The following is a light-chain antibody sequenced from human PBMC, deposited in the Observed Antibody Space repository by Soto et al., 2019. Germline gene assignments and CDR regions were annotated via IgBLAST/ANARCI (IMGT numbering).Light chain of an antibody. CDR3: QKYDSAPRT. V-gene: IGKV1-27*01. CDR1: QGINNY. Sequence: DIQMTQSPSSLSASVGASVTITCRASQGINNYLAWYQQKPGKVPVLLIYTASTLKPGVPSRFSGRGAGTDFTLTISSLQPEDFATYYCQKYDSAPRTFGQGTKVDIK. J-gene: IGKJ1*01. CDR2: TAS.